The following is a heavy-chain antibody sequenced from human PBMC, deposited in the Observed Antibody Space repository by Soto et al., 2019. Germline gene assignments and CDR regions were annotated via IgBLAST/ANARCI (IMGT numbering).Heavy chain of an antibody. V-gene: IGHV1-69*01. J-gene: IGHJ4*02. Sequence: QVQLVQSGAEVKKPGSSVKVSCKASGGTFSSYAISWVRQAPVQGLEWMGGIIPIFGTANYAQKFQGRVTITADESTSTAYMELSSLRSEDTAVYYCASGWIQLWSYYFDYWGQGTLVTVSS. CDR3: ASGWIQLWSYYFDY. CDR2: IIPIFGTA. CDR1: GGTFSSYA. D-gene: IGHD5-18*01.